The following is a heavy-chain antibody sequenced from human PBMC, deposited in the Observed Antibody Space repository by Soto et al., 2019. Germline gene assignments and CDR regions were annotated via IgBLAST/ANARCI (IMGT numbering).Heavy chain of an antibody. V-gene: IGHV1-18*01. Sequence: ASVKVSCKASGYTFTSYGISWVRQAPGQGLEWMGWISAYNGNTNYAQKLQGRVTMTTDTSTSTAYMELRSLRSDDTAVYYCARYSRITMVRGVISYYYYGMDVWGQGTTVTVSS. CDR3: ARYSRITMVRGVISYYYYGMDV. J-gene: IGHJ6*02. D-gene: IGHD3-10*01. CDR1: GYTFTSYG. CDR2: ISAYNGNT.